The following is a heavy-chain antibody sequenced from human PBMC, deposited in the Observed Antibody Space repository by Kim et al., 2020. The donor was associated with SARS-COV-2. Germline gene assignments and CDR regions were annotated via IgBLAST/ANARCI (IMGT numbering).Heavy chain of an antibody. Sequence: RVTISVDTSKNQFSLKLSSVTAAATAVYYCARDRPRGYQWLVERDFDYWGQGTLVTVSS. D-gene: IGHD6-19*01. V-gene: IGHV4-39*07. J-gene: IGHJ4*02. CDR3: ARDRPRGYQWLVERDFDY.